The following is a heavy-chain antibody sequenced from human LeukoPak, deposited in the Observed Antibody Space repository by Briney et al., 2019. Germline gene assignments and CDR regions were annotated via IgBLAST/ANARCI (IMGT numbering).Heavy chain of an antibody. CDR2: ISGSGGST. V-gene: IGHV3-23*01. CDR1: GFTFSTYA. Sequence: PGGSLRLSCAASGFTFSTYAMSWVRQVPGKGLEWVSAISGSGGSTYYADSVKGRFTISRDNSKNTLYLQMNSLRAEDTAVYYCAKGPRGIVVVPAATYWGQGTLVTVSS. J-gene: IGHJ4*02. CDR3: AKGPRGIVVVPAATY. D-gene: IGHD2-2*01.